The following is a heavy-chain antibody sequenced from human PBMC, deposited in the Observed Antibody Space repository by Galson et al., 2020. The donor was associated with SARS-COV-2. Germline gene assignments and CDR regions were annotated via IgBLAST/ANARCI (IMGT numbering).Heavy chain of an antibody. J-gene: IGHJ6*03. D-gene: IGHD3-3*01. CDR3: ARDPEFWDYYMDV. Sequence: GGSLRLSCAASGFPFSSYWMTWVRQAPGKGLEWVANIKQDGIERYYADSVKGQFTVSRDNAKNSLYLQMNGLRAEDTAVYYCARDPEFWDYYMDVWGKGTTVTVSS. V-gene: IGHV3-7*03. CDR1: GFPFSSYW. CDR2: IKQDGIER.